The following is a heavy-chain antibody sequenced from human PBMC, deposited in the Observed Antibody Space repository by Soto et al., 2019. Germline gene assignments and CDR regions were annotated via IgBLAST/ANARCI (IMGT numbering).Heavy chain of an antibody. CDR1: GFPFSSYV. CDR2: ISGGGSNT. D-gene: IGHD4-4*01. V-gene: IGHV3-23*01. CDR3: AKDSNKYSSSLRGRYFDY. J-gene: IGHJ4*02. Sequence: PGGSLRLSCAASGFPFSSYVMSWVRQAPGKGLEWVSGISGGGSNTFYADSVKGRFTISRDNSKNTLLLQMNSLRAEDTAVYYCAKDSNKYSSSLRGRYFDYWGQGIEVTVSS.